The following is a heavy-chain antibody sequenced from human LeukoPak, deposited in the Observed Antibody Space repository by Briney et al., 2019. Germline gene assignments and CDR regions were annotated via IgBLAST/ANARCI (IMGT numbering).Heavy chain of an antibody. CDR3: ARHDYGDYGRFDY. CDR1: GGSISSGGYY. D-gene: IGHD4-17*01. CDR2: IYYSGST. J-gene: IGHJ4*02. Sequence: SETLSLTCTVSGGSISSGGYYWSWIRQHPGKGLEWIGYIYYSGSTNYNPSLKSRVTISVDTSKNQFSLKLSSVTAADTAVYYCARHDYGDYGRFDYWGQGTLVTVSS. V-gene: IGHV4-61*08.